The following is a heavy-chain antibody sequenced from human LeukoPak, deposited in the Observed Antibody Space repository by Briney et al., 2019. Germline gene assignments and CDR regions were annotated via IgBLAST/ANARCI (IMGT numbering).Heavy chain of an antibody. Sequence: GGSLRLSCAASGFTFSSYSMNWVRQAPGKGLEWVSSISSSSSYIYYADSVKGRFTISRDNAKNSLYLQMNSLRAEDTAVYYCASGGSGSYHVVYWGQGTLVTVSS. CDR1: GFTFSSYS. CDR2: ISSSSSYI. D-gene: IGHD1-26*01. J-gene: IGHJ4*02. CDR3: ASGGSGSYHVVY. V-gene: IGHV3-21*01.